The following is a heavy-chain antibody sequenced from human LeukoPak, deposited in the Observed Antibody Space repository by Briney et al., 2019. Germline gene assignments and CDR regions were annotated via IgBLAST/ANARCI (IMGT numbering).Heavy chain of an antibody. Sequence: PSETLSLTCTVSGASISSDSYYWAWIRQPPGKGLEWIASIYYSGSTYYNPSLKSRVTISVDTSRNQFSLKLSSVTAADTAVYYCASLAVAGLSEGYWGQGTLVTVSS. CDR3: ASLAVAGLSEGY. CDR1: GASISSDSYY. D-gene: IGHD6-19*01. V-gene: IGHV4-39*01. J-gene: IGHJ4*02. CDR2: IYYSGST.